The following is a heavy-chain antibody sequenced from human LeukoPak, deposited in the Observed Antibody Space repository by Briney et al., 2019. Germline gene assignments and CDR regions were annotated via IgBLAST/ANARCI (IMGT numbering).Heavy chain of an antibody. J-gene: IGHJ4*02. V-gene: IGHV3-23*01. CDR1: GFTFSSYG. D-gene: IGHD6-13*01. CDR3: ARWRTGYSSSWYVLDY. Sequence: GGSLRLSCAASGFTFSSYGMSWVRQAPGKGLEWVSAIIGSGGRNYYAESVKGRFTISRDNSKNTMYLQMNSLRAEDTAVYYCARWRTGYSSSWYVLDYWGQGTLVTVSS. CDR2: IIGSGGRN.